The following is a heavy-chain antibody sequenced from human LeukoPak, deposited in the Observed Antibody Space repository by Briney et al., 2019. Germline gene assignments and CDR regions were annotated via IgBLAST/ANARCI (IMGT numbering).Heavy chain of an antibody. CDR1: GYTFTGYY. CDR2: INPNSGGT. D-gene: IGHD3-10*01. V-gene: IGHV1-2*06. Sequence: ASVKVSXKASGYTFTGYYMHWVRQAPGQGLEWMGRINPNSGGTNHAQKFQGRVTMTRDTSISTAYMELSRLRSDDTAVYYCARDRLRITMVRGVIGYWGQGTLVTVSS. CDR3: ARDRLRITMVRGVIGY. J-gene: IGHJ4*02.